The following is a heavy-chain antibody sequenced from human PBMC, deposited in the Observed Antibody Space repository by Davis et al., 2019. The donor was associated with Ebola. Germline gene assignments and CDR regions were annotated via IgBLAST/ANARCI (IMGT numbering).Heavy chain of an antibody. CDR2: IERGDGGDI. Sequence: PGGSLRLSCVASGFTFNNYWMSWVRQAPGKGPEWVASIERGDGGDIYYADSVKGRFSISRDNAKNSLFLRMNSLRVEDTAIYYCARDFHDVTTPGTPRLQGFYTWGQGTLVTVSS. D-gene: IGHD6-13*01. CDR3: ARDFHDVTTPGTPRLQGFYT. V-gene: IGHV3-7*01. J-gene: IGHJ5*02. CDR1: GFTFNNYW.